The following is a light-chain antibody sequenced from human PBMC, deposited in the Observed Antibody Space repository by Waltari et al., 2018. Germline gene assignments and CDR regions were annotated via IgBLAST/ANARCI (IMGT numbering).Light chain of an antibody. J-gene: IGKJ5*01. V-gene: IGKV3D-20*01. CDR1: QSVSRSY. Sequence: EIVLTQSPATLSLSPGERATLSCGASQSVSRSYLAWYQQKPGLAPRPLLYDASSRATGIPDRFSGSGSGTDFTLTISRLEPEDFAVYYCQQYGSSTITFGQGTRLEIK. CDR2: DAS. CDR3: QQYGSSTIT.